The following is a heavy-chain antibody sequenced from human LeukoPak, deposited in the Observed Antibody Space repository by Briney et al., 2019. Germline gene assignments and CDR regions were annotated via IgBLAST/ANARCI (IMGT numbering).Heavy chain of an antibody. CDR1: GGTFSSYA. V-gene: IGHV1-69*04. CDR3: ARSPVGRIAAAGDY. Sequence: ASVKVSCKASGGTFSSYAISWVRQAPGQGLEWMGRIIPILGIANYAQKFQGRVTITADKSASTAYMELSSLRSEDTAVYYCARSPVGRIAAAGDYWGQGTLVTVSS. CDR2: IIPILGIA. J-gene: IGHJ4*02. D-gene: IGHD6-13*01.